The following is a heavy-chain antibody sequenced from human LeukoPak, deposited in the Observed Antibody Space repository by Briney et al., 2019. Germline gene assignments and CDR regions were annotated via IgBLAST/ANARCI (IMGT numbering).Heavy chain of an antibody. V-gene: IGHV1-2*06. CDR3: AREHYDSIGSDAFDI. Sequence: GASVKVSCQASGYTVIGYYMHWLQQAPGQGVEWMGRINPYSGSTNYPHNFQGRVTMTRDTSISTAYMELSRLRSDDTAVYYCAREHYDSIGSDAFDIWGQGTMVTVSS. CDR2: INPYSGST. J-gene: IGHJ3*02. CDR1: GYTVIGYY. D-gene: IGHD3-22*01.